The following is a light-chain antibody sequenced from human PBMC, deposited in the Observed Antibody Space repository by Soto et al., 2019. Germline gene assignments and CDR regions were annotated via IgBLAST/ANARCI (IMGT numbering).Light chain of an antibody. CDR2: AAS. V-gene: IGKV1-39*01. Sequence: DIQMTQSPSSLSASVGDRVTITCRASQSISSYLNWYQQKPGKAPKLLIYAASSLQSGVPLRFSGSGSGTDFTLTISSLQPEDFTTYYCQQSYSTLSWTFGQGTQVEIK. CDR3: QQSYSTLSWT. J-gene: IGKJ1*01. CDR1: QSISSY.